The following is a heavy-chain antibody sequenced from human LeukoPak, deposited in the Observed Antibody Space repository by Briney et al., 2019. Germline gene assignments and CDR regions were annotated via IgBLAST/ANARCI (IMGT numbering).Heavy chain of an antibody. CDR1: GGSIRSYY. CDR2: IYYSGST. D-gene: IGHD6-13*01. V-gene: IGHV4-59*01. J-gene: IGHJ3*02. CDR3: ARESIAAAGRWAFDI. Sequence: PSETLSLTCTVSGGSIRSYYGSWIRQPPGKGREWIGYIYYSGSTNYTPFLKSRVTISVDTSKNQFSLKLSSVTAADTAVYYCARESIAAAGRWAFDIWGQGTMVTVSS.